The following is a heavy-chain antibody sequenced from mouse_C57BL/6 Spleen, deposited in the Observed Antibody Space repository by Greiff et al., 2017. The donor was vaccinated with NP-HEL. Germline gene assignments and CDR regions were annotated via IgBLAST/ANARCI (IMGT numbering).Heavy chain of an antibody. D-gene: IGHD1-1*01. CDR1: GYAFSSYW. CDR2: IYPGDGDT. V-gene: IGHV1-80*01. Sequence: QVQLQQSGAELVKPGASVKISCKASGYAFSSYWMNWVKQRPGKGLEWIGQIYPGDGDTNYNGKFKGKATLTADKSSSTAYMQLSSLTSEDSAVYFCARSYGLRDAMDYWGQGTSVTVSS. CDR3: ARSYGLRDAMDY. J-gene: IGHJ4*01.